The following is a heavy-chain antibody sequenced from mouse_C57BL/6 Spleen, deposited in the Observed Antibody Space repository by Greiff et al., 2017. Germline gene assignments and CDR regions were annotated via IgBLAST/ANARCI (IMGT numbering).Heavy chain of an antibody. CDR1: GYSITSDY. Sequence: EVQGVESGPGLAKPSQTLSLTCSVTGYSITSDYWNWIRKFPGNKLEYMGYISYSGSTYYNPSLKSRISITRDTSKNQYYLQLNSVTTEDTATYYCARYIDYYGSTSYFDVWGTGTTVTVSS. J-gene: IGHJ1*03. CDR2: ISYSGST. V-gene: IGHV3-8*01. CDR3: ARYIDYYGSTSYFDV. D-gene: IGHD1-1*01.